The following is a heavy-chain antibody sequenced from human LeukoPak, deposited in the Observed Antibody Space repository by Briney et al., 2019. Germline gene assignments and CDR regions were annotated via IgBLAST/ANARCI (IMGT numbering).Heavy chain of an antibody. CDR2: VSAYNGNT. CDR3: ARYQYYDGDSFDI. D-gene: IGHD3-22*01. J-gene: IGHJ3*02. Sequence: ASVTVSCKSSGYTFTSYGISWVRQAPGHRLEWMGWVSAYNGNTNYAQKRQGRVTMTTDTSTSTAYMELRSLRSDDTAVYYCARYQYYDGDSFDIWGQGTMVTVSS. CDR1: GYTFTSYG. V-gene: IGHV1-18*04.